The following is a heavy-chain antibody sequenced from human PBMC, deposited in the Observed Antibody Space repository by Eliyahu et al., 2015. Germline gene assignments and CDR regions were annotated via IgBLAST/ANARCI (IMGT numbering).Heavy chain of an antibody. Sequence: QVQLQQWGAGLLKPSETLSLTCAVYGGSFSGYYWSWIRQPPGKGLEWIGEINHSGSTNYNPSLKSRVTISVDTSKNQFSLKLSSVTAADTAVYYCARGSVAGTGFDPWGQGTLVTVSS. J-gene: IGHJ5*02. D-gene: IGHD6-19*01. CDR2: INHSGST. V-gene: IGHV4-34*01. CDR1: GGSFSGYY. CDR3: ARGSVAGTGFDP.